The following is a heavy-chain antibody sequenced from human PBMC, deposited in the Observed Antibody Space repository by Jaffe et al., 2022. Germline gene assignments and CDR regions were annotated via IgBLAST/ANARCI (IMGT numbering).Heavy chain of an antibody. D-gene: IGHD1-20*01. CDR1: GYNFIDHG. V-gene: IGHV1-18*01. CDR2: INSHNGYT. Sequence: QVKLEQSAAEVKKPGASVKVSCKASGYNFIDHGINWLRQAPGQGLQWMGWINSHNGYTKYAQMFQGRVTMATDTSTSTAYMELRSLRSDDTAIYYCARGRVNNSPWWFDPWGQGTLVIVSS. J-gene: IGHJ5*02. CDR3: ARGRVNNSPWWFDP.